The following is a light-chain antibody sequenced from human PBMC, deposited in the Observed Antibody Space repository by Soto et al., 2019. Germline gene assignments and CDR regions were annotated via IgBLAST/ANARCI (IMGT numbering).Light chain of an antibody. Sequence: DIVMTQSPATLSVAPGERVTFSCRASQGVSRKLAWYQHKPGQAPRLLIYDASNRATVIPARFSGSGSGTDFTLTISSLEPEDFAFYYCQHRTNWPRTFGQGTKLEIK. J-gene: IGKJ2*01. CDR2: DAS. CDR1: QGVSRK. V-gene: IGKV3-11*01. CDR3: QHRTNWPRT.